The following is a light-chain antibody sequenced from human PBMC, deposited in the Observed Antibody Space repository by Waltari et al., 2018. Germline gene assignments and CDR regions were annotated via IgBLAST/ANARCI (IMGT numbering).Light chain of an antibody. CDR3: SAWDSSLSAWV. Sequence: QAGLTQPPSLSKGLRQTATLTCTGNNNNVGNKGAAWLQQHQGHPPKLLSYRNNDRPSGISERLSASRSGNTASLTITGLQPEDEADYYCSAWDSSLSAWVFGGGTKLTVL. CDR2: RNN. J-gene: IGLJ3*02. V-gene: IGLV10-54*01. CDR1: NNNVGNKG.